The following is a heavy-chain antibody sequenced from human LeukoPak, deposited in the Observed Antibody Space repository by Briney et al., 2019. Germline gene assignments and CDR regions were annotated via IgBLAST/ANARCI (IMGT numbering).Heavy chain of an antibody. CDR1: GFTFTNYW. Sequence: GGSLRLSCVASGFTFTNYWMNWVRQAPGKGLEWVASIKQDGSQKSYVDSVKGRFTISRDNAKNSLFLQMNSLRVEDTAVYFCSRMFDFGRVWGQGTLVTVSS. D-gene: IGHD3-9*01. CDR3: SRMFDFGRV. CDR2: IKQDGSQK. J-gene: IGHJ4*02. V-gene: IGHV3-7*01.